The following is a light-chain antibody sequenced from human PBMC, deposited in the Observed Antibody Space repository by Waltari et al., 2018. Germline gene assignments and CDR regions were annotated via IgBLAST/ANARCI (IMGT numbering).Light chain of an antibody. V-gene: IGLV6-57*04. CDR3: QSYDNINQGV. Sequence: NFMLTQSHSVSESPGKTVTISCTRSSGSIASNFVQWYQQRPGSAPTTVIYEDNQRPSGVPDRCPGSIDTSSNSSSLTISGLKTEDEADYYCQSYDNINQGVFGGGTKLTVL. J-gene: IGLJ3*02. CDR1: SGSIASNF. CDR2: EDN.